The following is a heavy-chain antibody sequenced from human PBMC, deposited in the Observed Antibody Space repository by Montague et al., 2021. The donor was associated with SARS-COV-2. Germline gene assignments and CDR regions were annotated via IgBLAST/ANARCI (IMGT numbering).Heavy chain of an antibody. V-gene: IGHV4-59*13. CDR2: MYYSGST. Sequence: SETLSLTCTVSGGPISSYYWSWIRQPPGKGLEWIGYMYYSGSTNYNPSLKSRVTLSVDTSKNQFSLKLSSVTAAGTAVYYCARDFDYWGQGTLVTVSP. J-gene: IGHJ4*02. CDR3: ARDFDY. CDR1: GGPISSYY.